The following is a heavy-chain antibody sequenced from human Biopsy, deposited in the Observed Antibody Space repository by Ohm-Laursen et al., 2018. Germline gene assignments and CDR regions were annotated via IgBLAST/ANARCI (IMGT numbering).Heavy chain of an antibody. J-gene: IGHJ4*02. D-gene: IGHD3-3*01. Sequence: ASVKVSCKAFGDAFLGYYLHWVRQAPGQGLEWMGSIYPNSSDTDFAQKFQGRVSMTRDTSVSTAYLELSSLRSDDTAIYYCARDLLEWSLPSWGQGTLVTVSS. CDR1: GDAFLGYY. V-gene: IGHV1-2*02. CDR2: IYPNSSDT. CDR3: ARDLLEWSLPS.